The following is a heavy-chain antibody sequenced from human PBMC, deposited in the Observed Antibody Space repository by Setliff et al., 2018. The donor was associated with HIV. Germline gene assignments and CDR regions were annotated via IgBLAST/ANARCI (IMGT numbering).Heavy chain of an antibody. Sequence: ASVKVSCKASGYTLTGYYMHWVRQAPGQGLEWMGVINPTGGSTRNTQKFQGRVAMTRDTSTSTVYMELSSLRSEDTAVYYCVKAGSISWYDYWGQGALVTVSS. J-gene: IGHJ4*02. CDR3: VKAGSISWYDY. V-gene: IGHV1-46*01. CDR1: GYTLTGYY. CDR2: INPTGGST. D-gene: IGHD2-2*01.